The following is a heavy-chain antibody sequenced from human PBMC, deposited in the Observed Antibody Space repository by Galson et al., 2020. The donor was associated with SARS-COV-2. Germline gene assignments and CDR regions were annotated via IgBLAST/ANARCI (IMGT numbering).Heavy chain of an antibody. CDR3: ARFPAS. Sequence: SETLYPTCSVSGSSIITDYFWGWARRPPGKGLEWIGSIYHSGNTYYNPSLQSRVTISVDTSKNQFSLKLTSVTAADTAVYYCARFPASWGQGTLVTVSS. J-gene: IGHJ5*02. CDR1: GSSIITDYF. CDR2: IYHSGNT. V-gene: IGHV4-38-2*02.